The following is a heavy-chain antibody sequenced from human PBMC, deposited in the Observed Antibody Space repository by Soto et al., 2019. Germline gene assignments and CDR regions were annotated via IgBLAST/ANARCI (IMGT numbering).Heavy chain of an antibody. Sequence: PSETLSLTCAVYGGSFSGYYWSWIRQPPGKGLEWIGEINHSGSTNYNPSLKSRVTISVDTSKNQFSLKLSSATAADTAVYYCARQRYSGYDSHYYYGMDVWGQGTTVTSP. D-gene: IGHD5-12*01. J-gene: IGHJ6*02. CDR1: GGSFSGYY. V-gene: IGHV4-34*01. CDR2: INHSGST. CDR3: ARQRYSGYDSHYYYGMDV.